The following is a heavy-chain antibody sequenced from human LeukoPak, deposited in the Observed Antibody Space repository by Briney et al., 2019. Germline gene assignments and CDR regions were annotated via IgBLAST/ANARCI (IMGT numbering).Heavy chain of an antibody. D-gene: IGHD5-24*01. CDR1: GFTFSGYP. CDR3: VRGTYNNGNMKDY. Sequence: PGRSLRLSCAASGFTFSGYPMHWVRQAPGKGLDWVAIISDDGGRKFYADSVKGRFTISRDNSKNTLYLQINSLRAEDTALYYCVRGTYNNGNMKDYWGQGTLVTVSS. V-gene: IGHV3-30*04. CDR2: ISDDGGRK. J-gene: IGHJ4*02.